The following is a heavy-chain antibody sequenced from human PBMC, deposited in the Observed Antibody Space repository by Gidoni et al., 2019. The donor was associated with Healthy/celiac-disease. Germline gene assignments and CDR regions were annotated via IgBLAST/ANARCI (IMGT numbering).Heavy chain of an antibody. CDR2: INHSGST. D-gene: IGHD2-2*02. CDR1: GGSFSGYY. V-gene: IGHV4-34*01. J-gene: IGHJ4*02. Sequence: QVQLQQWGAGLLKPSETLSLTCAVYGGSFSGYYWSWIRQPPGKGLEWIGEINHSGSTNYNPSLKSRVTISVDTSKNQFSLKLSSVTAADTAVYYCARGLSRYCSSTSCYNAGPRYFDYWGQGTLVTVSS. CDR3: ARGLSRYCSSTSCYNAGPRYFDY.